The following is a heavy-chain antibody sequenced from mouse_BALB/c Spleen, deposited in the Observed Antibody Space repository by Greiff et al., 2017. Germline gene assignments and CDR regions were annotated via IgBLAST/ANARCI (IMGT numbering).Heavy chain of an antibody. D-gene: IGHD2-1*01. CDR1: GFTFTDYY. CDR3: ARAYGNYGGFAY. Sequence: EVKLVESGGGLVQPGGSLRLSCATSGFTFTDYYMSWVRQPPGKALEWLGFIRNKANGYTTEYSASVKGRFTISRDNSQSILYLQMNTLRAEDSATYDCARAYGNYGGFAYWGQGTLVTVSA. CDR2: IRNKANGYTT. V-gene: IGHV7-3*02. J-gene: IGHJ3*01.